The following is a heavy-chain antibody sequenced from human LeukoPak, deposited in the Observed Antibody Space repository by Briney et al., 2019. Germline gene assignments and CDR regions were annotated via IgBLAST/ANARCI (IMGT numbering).Heavy chain of an antibody. D-gene: IGHD2-15*01. V-gene: IGHV4-4*02. CDR3: ASPSGASTW. J-gene: IGHJ4*02. CDR2: TFHSRIT. CDR1: GASISSGSW. Sequence: SETLSLTCAVSGASISSGSWWSWVRQPPGKGLEWIGDTFHSRITNYNPSLKSRVTISIDKSKNQFSLKLTSVTAADTAVYYCASPSGASTWWGQGSLVTVFS.